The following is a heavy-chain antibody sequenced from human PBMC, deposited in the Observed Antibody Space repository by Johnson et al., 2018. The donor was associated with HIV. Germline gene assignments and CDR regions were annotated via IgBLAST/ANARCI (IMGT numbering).Heavy chain of an antibody. CDR1: GFTFSSYV. J-gene: IGHJ3*02. D-gene: IGHD1-1*01. CDR3: ANPTGSDAFDI. V-gene: IGHV3-30-3*01. CDR2: ISYDGSNK. Sequence: QVQLVESGGGVVQPGRSLRLSCAASGFTFSSYVMHWVRQAPGKGLEWVAVISYDGSNKYYADSLKGRFTISIDNSKNTLYLQMNSLRAEDTAVYYCANPTGSDAFDIWGQWTMVTVSS.